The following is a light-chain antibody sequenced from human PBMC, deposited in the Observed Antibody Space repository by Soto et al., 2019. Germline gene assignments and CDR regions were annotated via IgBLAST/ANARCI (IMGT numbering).Light chain of an antibody. V-gene: IGLV2-23*03. CDR2: EGS. Sequence: QSALTHLASVSGSPGQSITISCTGTSSDVGSYNLVSWYQQHPGKAPKLMIYEGSKRPSGVSNRSSGSKSGNTASLTISGLQAEDEADYYCCSYAGSSTFFYVLGTGTKVTVL. CDR1: SSDVGSYNL. J-gene: IGLJ1*01. CDR3: CSYAGSSTFFYV.